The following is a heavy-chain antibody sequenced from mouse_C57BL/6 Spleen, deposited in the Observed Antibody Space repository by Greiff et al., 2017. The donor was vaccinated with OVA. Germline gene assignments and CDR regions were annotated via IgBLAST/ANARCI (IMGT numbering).Heavy chain of an antibody. V-gene: IGHV5-12*01. D-gene: IGHD1-1*01. CDR1: GFTFSDYY. CDR2: LSNGSGST. CDR3: ARHSHGSGLAY. Sequence: EVHLVESGGGLVQPGGSLKLSCAASGFTFSDYYMYWVRQTPEQRLEWVAYLSNGSGSTYYPDTVKGRVTISRDNAKNTLYLQMSRLKSEDTAMYYCARHSHGSGLAYWGQGTLVTVSA. J-gene: IGHJ3*01.